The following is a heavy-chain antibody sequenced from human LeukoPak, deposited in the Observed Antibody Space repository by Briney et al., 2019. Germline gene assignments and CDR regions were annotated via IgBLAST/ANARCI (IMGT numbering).Heavy chain of an antibody. V-gene: IGHV4-34*01. CDR3: ARPYYHDSSGYSG. D-gene: IGHD3-22*01. CDR2: INHSGST. CDR1: GGSFSGYY. Sequence: SETLSLTCAVYGGSFSGYYWSWIRQPPGKGLEWIGEINHSGSTNYNPSLKSRVTISVDTSKNQFSLKLSSVTAADTAVYYCARPYYHDSSGYSGWDQGTLVTVSS. J-gene: IGHJ4*02.